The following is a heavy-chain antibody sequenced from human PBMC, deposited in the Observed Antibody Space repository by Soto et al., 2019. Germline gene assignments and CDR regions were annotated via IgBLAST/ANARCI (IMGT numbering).Heavy chain of an antibody. CDR1: GFSLSTSGMC. CDR2: IDWHDDK. CDR3: ARIQVGRYFDWQIQVGVFDI. V-gene: IGHV2-70*01. Sequence: SGPTLVNPTQTLTLTCTFSGFSLSTSGMCVSWIRQPPGKALEWLALIDWHDDKYYGTSLKTRLTISKDTSKNQVFLTLTNMDPVDTATYYCARIQVGRYFDWQIQVGVFDIWGQGTMVTVSS. J-gene: IGHJ3*02. D-gene: IGHD3-9*01.